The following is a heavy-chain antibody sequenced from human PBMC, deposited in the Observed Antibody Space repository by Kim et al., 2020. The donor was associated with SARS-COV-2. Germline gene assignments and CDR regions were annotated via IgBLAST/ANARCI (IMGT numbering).Heavy chain of an antibody. V-gene: IGHV4-59*08. CDR3: ARLGSSGWNFWASDY. CDR1: GGSISSYY. CDR2: IYYSGST. Sequence: SETLSLTCTVSGGSISSYYWSWIRQPPGKGLEWIGYIYYSGSTNYNPSLKSRVTISVDTSKNQFSLKLSSVTAADTAVYYCARLGSSGWNFWASDYWGQGTLVTVSS. D-gene: IGHD6-19*01. J-gene: IGHJ4*02.